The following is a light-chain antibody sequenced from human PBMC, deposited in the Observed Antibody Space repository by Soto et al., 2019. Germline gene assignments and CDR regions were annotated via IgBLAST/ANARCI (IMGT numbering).Light chain of an antibody. CDR1: QSVGSF. Sequence: EKVMTQSPATLSMSPGERASLSCRASQSVGSFLAWYQQKPGQAPRLLIYGASTRATGIPARFSGSGSGTEFTLTISSLQSEDSAVYYCQQYTNWPSWTFGQGTKVE. CDR2: GAS. CDR3: QQYTNWPSWT. J-gene: IGKJ1*01. V-gene: IGKV3-15*01.